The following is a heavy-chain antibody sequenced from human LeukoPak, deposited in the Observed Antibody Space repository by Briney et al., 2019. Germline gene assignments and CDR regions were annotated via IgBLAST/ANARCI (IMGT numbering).Heavy chain of an antibody. CDR1: GFTFSSYA. J-gene: IGHJ4*02. D-gene: IGHD6-19*01. CDR2: ISGSGGST. Sequence: GGSLRLSCAASGFTFSSYAISWVRQAPGKGLEWVSAISGSGGSTYYADSVKGRFTISRDNSKNTLYLQMNSPRAEDTAVYYCAKRPLAVAVSGPKGEFDYWGQGTLVTVS. CDR3: AKRPLAVAVSGPKGEFDY. V-gene: IGHV3-23*01.